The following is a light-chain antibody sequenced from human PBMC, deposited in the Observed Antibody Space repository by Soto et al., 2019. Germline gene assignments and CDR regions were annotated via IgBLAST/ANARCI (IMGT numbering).Light chain of an antibody. CDR1: SSDVGGYNY. CDR2: EVS. CDR3: SSYAGSNNFVV. J-gene: IGLJ2*01. Sequence: QSALTQPPSASGSPGQSVTISCTGTSSDVGGYNYVSWYQQYPGKAPKLMIYEVSKRPSGVPDRISGSKSANTASLTVSGLQAEDEADYYCSSYAGSNNFVVFGGGTKLTVL. V-gene: IGLV2-8*01.